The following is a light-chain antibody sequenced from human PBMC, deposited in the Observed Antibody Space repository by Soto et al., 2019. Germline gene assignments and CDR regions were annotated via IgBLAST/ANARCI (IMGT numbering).Light chain of an antibody. CDR3: QQYGNSLT. Sequence: EVVLTQSPATLSLSPGERATLSCKTSQSLSSNYLAWYQQKPGQTPRLLISGASSRATGIPDRFSGSGSGTDFTLTISRLEPEDFAVYYCQQYGNSLTFGGGTKVEIK. CDR2: GAS. CDR1: QSLSSNY. V-gene: IGKV3-20*01. J-gene: IGKJ4*01.